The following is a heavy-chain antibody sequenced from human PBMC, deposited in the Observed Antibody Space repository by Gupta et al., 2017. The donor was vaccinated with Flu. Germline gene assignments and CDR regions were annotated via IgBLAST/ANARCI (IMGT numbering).Heavy chain of an antibody. CDR3: TADSPLVGAGEFDY. CDR2: VKSKFDVGTII. J-gene: IGHJ4*02. CDR1: GFTFINSW. Sequence: EVQLVESGGGLVQPGGSLRLSCGASGFTFINSWMTWVRQAPGKGLEWVARVKSKFDVGTIIDYAAPVKGRFTISRDDSTSTLYLQMNNLKMDDTAVYYCTADSPLVGAGEFDYWGQGTLVTVSS. V-gene: IGHV3-15*01. D-gene: IGHD1-26*01.